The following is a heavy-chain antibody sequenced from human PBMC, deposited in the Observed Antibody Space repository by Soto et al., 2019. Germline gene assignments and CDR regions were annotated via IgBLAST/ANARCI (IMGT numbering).Heavy chain of an antibody. D-gene: IGHD2-15*01. V-gene: IGHV1-18*01. Sequence: ASVKVSCKASGYSFTSYGISWLRQAPGQGLEWMGWISAYNGNTNYAQKLQGRVTMTTDTSTSTAYMELRSLRSDDTAVYYCARGVAYCSGGSCYRASHDYWGQGTLVTVSS. CDR2: ISAYNGNT. CDR1: GYSFTSYG. CDR3: ARGVAYCSGGSCYRASHDY. J-gene: IGHJ4*02.